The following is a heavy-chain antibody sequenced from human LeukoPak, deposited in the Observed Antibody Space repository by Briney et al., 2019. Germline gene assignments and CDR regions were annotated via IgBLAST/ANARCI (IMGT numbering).Heavy chain of an antibody. Sequence: PGGSLRLSCAASGFTLNSYSMNWVRQAPGKGLEWVSYISGSSSAIYYADSVKGRFTISRDNAKNSLYLQMNSLRAEDTAVYYFARSGRTGRDLLFYYYGMDGWGQGTTGTGSS. V-gene: IGHV3-48*01. CDR2: ISGSSSAI. CDR3: ARSGRTGRDLLFYYYGMDG. D-gene: IGHD1-26*01. J-gene: IGHJ6*02. CDR1: GFTLNSYS.